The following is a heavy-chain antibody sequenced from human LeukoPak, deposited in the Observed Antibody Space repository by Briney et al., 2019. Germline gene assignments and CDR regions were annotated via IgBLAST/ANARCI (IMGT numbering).Heavy chain of an antibody. CDR3: ARTIVVVPAAINYFDY. J-gene: IGHJ4*02. V-gene: IGHV4-59*08. D-gene: IGHD2-2*02. CDR2: IYYSGST. Sequence: SETLSLTCTVSGGSISSCYWSWIRQPPGKGLEWIGYIYYSGSTNYNPSLKSRVTISVDTSKNQFSLKLSSVTAADTAVYYCARTIVVVPAAINYFDYWGQGTLVTVSS. CDR1: GGSISSCY.